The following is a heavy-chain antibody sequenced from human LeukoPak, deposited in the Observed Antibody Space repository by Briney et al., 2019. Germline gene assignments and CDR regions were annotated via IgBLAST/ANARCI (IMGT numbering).Heavy chain of an antibody. V-gene: IGHV5-51*01. CDR2: IYPGDSDT. D-gene: IGHD2-2*01. CDR3: ARHLVVVPEDYYYGMDV. CDR1: GYSFTSYW. J-gene: IGHJ6*02. Sequence: GESLKISCKGSGYSFTSYWIGWVRQMRGKGLEWMGIIYPGDSDTRYSPSFQGQVTISADKSISTAYLQWSSLKASDTAMYYCARHLVVVPEDYYYGMDVWGQGTTVTVSS.